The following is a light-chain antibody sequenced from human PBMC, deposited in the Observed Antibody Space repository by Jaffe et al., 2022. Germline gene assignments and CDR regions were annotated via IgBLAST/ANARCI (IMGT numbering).Light chain of an antibody. V-gene: IGLV1-47*01. CDR1: SSNIGINY. Sequence: QSVLTQPPSASETPGQRVTISCSGSSSNIGINYVYWYQQLPGTAPKLLIYRNDQRPSGVPDRFSGSKSGTSASLAISGLRSEDEADYYCAVWDDSLSGWVFGGGTKLTVL. CDR3: AVWDDSLSGWV. CDR2: RND. J-gene: IGLJ3*02.